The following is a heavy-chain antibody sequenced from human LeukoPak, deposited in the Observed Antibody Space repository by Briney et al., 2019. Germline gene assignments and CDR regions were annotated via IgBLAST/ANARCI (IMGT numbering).Heavy chain of an antibody. CDR3: AKEGSKIGSGRNRYYYTGMDV. D-gene: IGHD3-10*01. CDR1: GFSFSSHD. V-gene: IGHV3-30*18. J-gene: IGHJ6*04. Sequence: PGRSLRLSCAASGFSFSSHDMLWIRQAPGKGLEWVALISYVGSNKNYGDSVRGRFTISRDNSKNTLSLQLNSLRAEDTAVYYCAKEGSKIGSGRNRYYYTGMDVWGKGTTVTVSS. CDR2: ISYVGSNK.